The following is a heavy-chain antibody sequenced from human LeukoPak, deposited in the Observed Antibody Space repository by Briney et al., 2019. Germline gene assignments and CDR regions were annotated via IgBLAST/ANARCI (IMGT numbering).Heavy chain of an antibody. CDR2: MNPNSGNI. D-gene: IGHD6-13*01. V-gene: IGHV1-8*03. CDR3: ARGHLQAPVYSTRWYRASNWFDP. J-gene: IGHJ5*02. CDR1: GYTFTSYD. Sequence: RASVKVSCKASGYTFTSYDINWVRQATGQGLEWMGWMNPNSGNIGYAQNFQGRVTITRDTSISTVYMELSSLRSEDTAVYYCARGHLQAPVYSTRWYRASNWFDPWGQGTLVTVSS.